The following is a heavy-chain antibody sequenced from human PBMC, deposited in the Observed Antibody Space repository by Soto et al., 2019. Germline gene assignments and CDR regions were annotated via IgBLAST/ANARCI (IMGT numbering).Heavy chain of an antibody. Sequence: EVQLVESGGGLVKPGGSLRLSCAASGFTFSSYSMNLVRQAPGKGLEWVSSISSSSFSINYADSVKGRLSISRDNSQNSLQLQMNNLRAEGTDLYYCGMNASPNIHGIDVCGQGTTVTVSS. CDR3: GMNASPNIHGIDV. D-gene: IGHD3-16*01. V-gene: IGHV3-21*02. CDR2: ISSSSFSI. CDR1: GFTFSSYS. J-gene: IGHJ6*02.